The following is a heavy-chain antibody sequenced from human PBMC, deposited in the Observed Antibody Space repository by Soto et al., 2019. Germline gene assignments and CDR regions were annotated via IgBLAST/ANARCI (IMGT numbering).Heavy chain of an antibody. D-gene: IGHD4-17*01. CDR1: GGSISSGGYY. CDR2: IYYSGST. J-gene: IGHJ6*02. Sequence: QVQLQESGPGLVKPSQTLSLTCTVSGGSISSGGYYWSWIRQHPGKGLEWIGYIYYSGSTYYNPSLKSRVTISVDASKNQFSLKLSSVTAADTAVYYCVSTARGHYGDYPGFGMDVWGQGTTVTVSS. CDR3: VSTARGHYGDYPGFGMDV. V-gene: IGHV4-31*03.